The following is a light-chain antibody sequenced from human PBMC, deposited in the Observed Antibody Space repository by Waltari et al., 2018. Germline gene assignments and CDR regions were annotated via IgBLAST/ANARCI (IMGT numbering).Light chain of an antibody. V-gene: IGKV1-5*03. CDR1: QRISTW. CDR3: QLYNSYVMYT. J-gene: IGKJ2*01. Sequence: DIQMSQSPSTLSASVGDRVTITCRASQRISTWLAWYQQKPGNAPKLLISRASTLGSGVPSRFAGSGSGTEFTLTLSRLQPDDFGTYYCQLYNSYVMYTFGQGTKLDIK. CDR2: RAS.